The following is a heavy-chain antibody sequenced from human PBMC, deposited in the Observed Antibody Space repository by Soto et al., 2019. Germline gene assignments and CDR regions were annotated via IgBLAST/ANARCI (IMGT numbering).Heavy chain of an antibody. CDR2: IDWDDDK. J-gene: IGHJ6*02. V-gene: IGHV2-70*01. CDR1: GFSLSTSGMC. Sequence: SGTTLVNPTHTLTLTCTFSGFSLSTSGMCVSWIRQPPGKALEWLALIDWDDDKYYSTSLKTRLTISKDTSKNQVVLTMTNMDPVDTATYYCARTPSYCSSTSCYNYYYYYGMDVWGQGTTVTVSS. CDR3: ARTPSYCSSTSCYNYYYYYGMDV. D-gene: IGHD2-2*01.